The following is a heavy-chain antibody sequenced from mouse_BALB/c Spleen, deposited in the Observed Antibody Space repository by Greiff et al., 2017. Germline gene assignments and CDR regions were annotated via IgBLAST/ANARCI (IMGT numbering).Heavy chain of an antibody. J-gene: IGHJ2*01. CDR3: ARDGSSYECYFDY. V-gene: IGHV5-17*02. Sequence: EVKVVESGGGLVQPGGSRKLSCAASGFTFSSFGMHWVRQAPEKGLEWVAYISSGSSTIYYADTVKGRFTISRDNPKNTLFLQMTSLRSEDTAMYYCARDGSSYECYFDYWGQGTTLTVSS. CDR1: GFTFSSFG. CDR2: ISSGSSTI. D-gene: IGHD1-1*01.